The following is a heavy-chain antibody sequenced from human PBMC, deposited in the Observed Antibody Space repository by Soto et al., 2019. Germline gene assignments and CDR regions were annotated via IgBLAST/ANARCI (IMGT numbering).Heavy chain of an antibody. D-gene: IGHD3-3*01. V-gene: IGHV4-39*01. CDR3: ARGIYDFWSGLYGLDV. CDR1: DDSMRSSSYY. J-gene: IGHJ6*01. CDR2: IHHSGTT. Sequence: SETLSLTCNVSDDSMRSSSYYWGWIRQPPGKGLEWIGSIHHSGTTYPVASLQSRVTMSADTSKNQISLRLSSVTTADTAMYYCARGIYDFWSGLYGLDVWGQGAPVTVSS.